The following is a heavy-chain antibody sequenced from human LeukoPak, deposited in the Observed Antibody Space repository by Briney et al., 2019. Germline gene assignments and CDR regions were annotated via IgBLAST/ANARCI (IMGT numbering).Heavy chain of an antibody. CDR1: GFTVSSNY. V-gene: IGHV3-53*01. CDR2: IYSGGST. J-gene: IGHJ4*02. D-gene: IGHD4-11*01. Sequence: GGSLRLSCAASGFTVSSNYMSWVRQAPGKGLEWVSVIYSGGSTYYADSVKGRFTISRDNSKNTLYLQMNSLRAEDTAVYYCAKGTSLQSLNYWGQGTLVSVSS. CDR3: AKGTSLQSLNY.